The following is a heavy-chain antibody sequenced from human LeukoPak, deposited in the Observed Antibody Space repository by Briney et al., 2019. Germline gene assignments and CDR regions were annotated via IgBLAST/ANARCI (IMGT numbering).Heavy chain of an antibody. J-gene: IGHJ4*02. V-gene: IGHV2-70*01. D-gene: IGHD1-26*01. CDR1: GFSLRTSGMC. CDR2: IDWDDDK. Sequence: SGPALVKPKQTLTLTCTISGFSLRTSGMCVSWIRQPPGKALGWLALIDWDDDKYYSTSLKTRLTISKDTSKNQVVLTMTNMDPVDTASYNCARIDSGRDFDYWGQGTLVTVSS. CDR3: ARIDSGRDFDY.